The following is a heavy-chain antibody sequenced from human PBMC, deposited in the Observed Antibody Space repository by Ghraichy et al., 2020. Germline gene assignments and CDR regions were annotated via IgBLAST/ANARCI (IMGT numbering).Heavy chain of an antibody. D-gene: IGHD6-6*01. CDR2: IHYSGIT. J-gene: IGHJ3*02. Sequence: SETLSLTCTVSGGSISSYYWSWIRQPPGRGLEWIGYIHYSGITKYNPSLKSRVTISVDTSKNQFSLKLRSVTAADTAVYYCARDHYSSSSTAFDIWGQGTMVTVSS. CDR1: GGSISSYY. V-gene: IGHV4-59*01. CDR3: ARDHYSSSSTAFDI.